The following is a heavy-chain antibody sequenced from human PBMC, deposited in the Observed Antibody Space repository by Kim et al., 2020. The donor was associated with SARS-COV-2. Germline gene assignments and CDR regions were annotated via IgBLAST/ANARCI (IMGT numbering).Heavy chain of an antibody. V-gene: IGHV3-21*01. D-gene: IGHD3-22*01. J-gene: IGHJ4*02. Sequence: ADSVKGRFTIARDNAKNALYLQMNSLRAEDTAVYYCARDTYYYDSSGYQDYWGQGTLVTVSS. CDR3: ARDTYYYDSSGYQDY.